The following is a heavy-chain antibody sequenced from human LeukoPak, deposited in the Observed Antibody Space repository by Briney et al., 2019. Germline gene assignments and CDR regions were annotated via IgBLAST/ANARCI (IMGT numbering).Heavy chain of an antibody. Sequence: SETLSLTCAVYGGSFSDYYWSWIRQPPGKGLEWIGEINHSGSTNYNPSLKSRVTISVDTSKNQFSLKLSSVTAANTAVYYCARGHCSSTSCYLGGRSYFDYWGQGTLVAVSS. CDR3: ARGHCSSTSCYLGGRSYFDY. D-gene: IGHD2-2*01. CDR1: GGSFSDYY. V-gene: IGHV4-34*01. CDR2: INHSGST. J-gene: IGHJ4*02.